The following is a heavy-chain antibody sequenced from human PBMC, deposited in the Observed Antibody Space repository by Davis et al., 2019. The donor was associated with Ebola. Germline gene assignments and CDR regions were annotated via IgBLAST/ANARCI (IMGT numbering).Heavy chain of an antibody. J-gene: IGHJ4*02. D-gene: IGHD6-25*01. CDR1: GGSISSFY. V-gene: IGHV4-59*08. CDR2: IYYSGTA. Sequence: MPSETLSLTCTVSGGSISSFYWSWIRLPPGKGLQWIGFIYYSGTAKYNPSLKSRVIMSVDTSKNPISLKLNSVTAADTAVYYCASRTAARYDYWGQGTLVTVSS. CDR3: ASRTAARYDY.